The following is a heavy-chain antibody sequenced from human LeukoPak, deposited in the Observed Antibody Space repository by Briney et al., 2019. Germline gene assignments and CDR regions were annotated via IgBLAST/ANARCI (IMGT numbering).Heavy chain of an antibody. Sequence: GGSLRLSCAVSGFTFRFYAMTWVRQAPGKGRGWVSEISGDASVSKHAHSLKDRFNISRDNSNNTLYLQLNSIRVEDTAIYYCAKAYSSSLSGDVFHLWGQGPMVPV. CDR2: ISGDASVS. V-gene: IGHV3-23*01. CDR1: GFTFRFYA. CDR3: AKAYSSSLSGDVFHL. D-gene: IGHD6-13*01. J-gene: IGHJ3*01.